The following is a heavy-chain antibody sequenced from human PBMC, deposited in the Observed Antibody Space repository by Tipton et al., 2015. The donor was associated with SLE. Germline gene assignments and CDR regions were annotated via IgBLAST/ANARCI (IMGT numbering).Heavy chain of an antibody. Sequence: QLVQSGAEVKKPGASVKVSCKASGYTFTSYGISWVRQAPGQGLEWMGRIIPTLGIANYAQKFQGRVTITADKSTSTAYMELSSLRSEDTAVYYCASLTGTTGYWGQGTLVTVSS. V-gene: IGHV1-69*09. CDR1: GYTFTSYG. J-gene: IGHJ4*02. CDR2: IIPTLGIA. CDR3: ASLTGTTGY. D-gene: IGHD1-7*01.